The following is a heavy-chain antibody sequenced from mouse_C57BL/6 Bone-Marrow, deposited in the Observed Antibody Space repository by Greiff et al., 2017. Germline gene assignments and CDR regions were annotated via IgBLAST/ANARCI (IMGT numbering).Heavy chain of an antibody. CDR3: ARRYGSSYWYFDV. CDR2: ISSGGSYT. CDR1: GFTFSSYG. D-gene: IGHD1-1*01. J-gene: IGHJ1*03. V-gene: IGHV5-6*02. Sequence: EVQRVESGGDLVKPGGSLKLSCAASGFTFSSYGMSWVRQTPDKRLEWVATISSGGSYTYYPDSVKGRFTISRDNAKNTLYLQRSSLKSEDTAMYDCARRYGSSYWYFDVWGTGTTVTVSS.